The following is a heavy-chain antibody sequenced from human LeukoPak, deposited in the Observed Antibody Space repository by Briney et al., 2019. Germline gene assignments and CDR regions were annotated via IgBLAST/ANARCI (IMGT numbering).Heavy chain of an antibody. D-gene: IGHD1-26*01. CDR1: GGSISGGGYY. V-gene: IGHV4-30-2*01. CDR2: IYHSGST. CDR3: ARDSGSYGKAFDY. J-gene: IGHJ4*02. Sequence: SETLSLTCTVSGGSISGGGYYWSWIRQPPGKGLEWIGYIYHSGSTYYNPSLKSRVTISVDRSKNQFSLKLSSVTAADTAVYYCARDSGSYGKAFDYWGQGTLVTVSS.